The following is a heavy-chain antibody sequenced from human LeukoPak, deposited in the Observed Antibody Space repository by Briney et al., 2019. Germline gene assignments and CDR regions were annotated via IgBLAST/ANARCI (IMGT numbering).Heavy chain of an antibody. V-gene: IGHV3-7*05. D-gene: IGHD6-19*01. CDR3: ARGWQWLDY. J-gene: IGHJ4*02. CDR2: RKQDGSEK. CDR1: GFTFTTYC. Sequence: GRSLRLSPATSGFTFTTYCMTWVRRATGKALEWVANRKQDGSEKNYVNAVRGRFTISRDNAQSSSYLQMNSLRAEDTAVYYCARGWQWLDYWGQGTLVTVSS.